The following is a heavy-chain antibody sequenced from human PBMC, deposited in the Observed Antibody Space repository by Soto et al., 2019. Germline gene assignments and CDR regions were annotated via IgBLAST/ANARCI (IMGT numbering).Heavy chain of an antibody. D-gene: IGHD6-13*01. V-gene: IGHV1-69*01. CDR3: ARQYIAAAETDYYYGMDV. CDR1: GGTFSSYA. CDR2: IIPIFGTA. J-gene: IGHJ6*02. Sequence: QVQLVQSGAEVKKPGSSVKVSCKASGGTFSSYAISWVRQAPGQGLEWMGGIIPIFGTANYAQKFQGRVTISADESTSTAYMELSSLRSEDTAVYYCARQYIAAAETDYYYGMDVWGQGTTVTVSS.